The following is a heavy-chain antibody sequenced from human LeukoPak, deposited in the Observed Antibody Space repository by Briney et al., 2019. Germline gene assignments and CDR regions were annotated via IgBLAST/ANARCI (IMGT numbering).Heavy chain of an antibody. Sequence: SETLSLICAVYGGSFSGYYWSWIRQPPGKGLEWIGEINHSGSTNYNPSLKSRVTISVDTSKNQFSLKLSSVTAADTAVYYCARGSPVLLWFGELLPFDYWGQGTLVTVSS. D-gene: IGHD3-10*01. CDR1: GGSFSGYY. CDR3: ARGSPVLLWFGELLPFDY. V-gene: IGHV4-34*01. CDR2: INHSGST. J-gene: IGHJ4*02.